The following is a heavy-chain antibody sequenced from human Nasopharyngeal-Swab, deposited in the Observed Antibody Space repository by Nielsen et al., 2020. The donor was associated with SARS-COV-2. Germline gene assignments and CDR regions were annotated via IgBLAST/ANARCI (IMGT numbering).Heavy chain of an antibody. CDR3: ARSYSSSWYDSYYYYYGMDV. J-gene: IGHJ6*02. CDR1: GYTFTGYY. Sequence: ASVKVSCKASGYTFTGYYMHWVRQAPGQGLEWMGWINPNSGGTNYAQKFQGRVTMTRDTSISTAYMELSRLRSDDTAVYYCARSYSSSWYDSYYYYYGMDVWGQGTTVTVSS. D-gene: IGHD6-13*01. V-gene: IGHV1-2*02. CDR2: INPNSGGT.